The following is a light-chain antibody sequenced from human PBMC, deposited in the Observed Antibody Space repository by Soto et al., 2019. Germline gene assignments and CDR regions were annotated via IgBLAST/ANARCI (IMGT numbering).Light chain of an antibody. J-gene: IGKJ1*01. Sequence: ILMTQSPSTLSASVGDRVTITCRASQSISIWLAWYQQKPGKAPKLLIYKASSLESDVPSRFSGSGSGTDFTLTINSLQPDDSATYYCQQYNSDSTFGQGTKVEIK. CDR3: QQYNSDST. CDR1: QSISIW. V-gene: IGKV1-5*03. CDR2: KAS.